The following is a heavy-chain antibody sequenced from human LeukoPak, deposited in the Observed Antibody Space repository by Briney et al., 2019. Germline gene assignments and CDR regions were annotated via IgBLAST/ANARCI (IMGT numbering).Heavy chain of an antibody. Sequence: GESLKISCKASGYIFSTYRLAWVRHMPGKGLEWMGVIYPGDSDTTYSPSLQGQVTISVATSLTTVYLQWSSLRPSDTAIYYCARRRYYGSGDFDLWGQGTLVTVSS. V-gene: IGHV5-51*01. CDR2: IYPGDSDT. CDR3: ARRRYYGSGDFDL. CDR1: GYIFSTYR. D-gene: IGHD3-10*01. J-gene: IGHJ1*01.